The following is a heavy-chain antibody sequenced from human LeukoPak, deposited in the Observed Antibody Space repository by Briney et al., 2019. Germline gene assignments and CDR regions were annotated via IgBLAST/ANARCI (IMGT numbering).Heavy chain of an antibody. CDR1: GGSISSYY. CDR3: ARTYPESYFDY. V-gene: IGHV4-59*08. Sequence: PSETLSLTCTVSGGSISSYYRSWIRQPPGKGLEWIGYIYYSGSTNYNPSLKSRVTISVDTSKNQFSLKLRSVTAADPAVYYCARTYPESYFDYWGQGTLVTVSS. CDR2: IYYSGST. J-gene: IGHJ4*02.